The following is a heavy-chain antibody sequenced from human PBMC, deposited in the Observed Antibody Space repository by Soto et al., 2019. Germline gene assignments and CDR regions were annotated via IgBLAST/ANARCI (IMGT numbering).Heavy chain of an antibody. CDR1: GFTFSSYS. Sequence: EVQLVESGGGLVKPGGSLRLSCAAYGFTFSSYSMNWVRQAPGKGLEWVSSISSSSSYIYYADSVKGRFTISRDNAKNSLYLQMNSMRAEDTAVYYCARDRPACSGGSCYAGDYWGQGTLVTVSS. CDR3: ARDRPACSGGSCYAGDY. V-gene: IGHV3-21*01. D-gene: IGHD2-15*01. CDR2: ISSSSSYI. J-gene: IGHJ4*02.